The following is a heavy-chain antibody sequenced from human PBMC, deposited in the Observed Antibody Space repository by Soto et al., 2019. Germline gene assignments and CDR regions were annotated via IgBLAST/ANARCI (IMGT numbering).Heavy chain of an antibody. CDR1: GGSVSSGGYY. Sequence: QVQLQESGPGLVKPSQTLSLSCTVSGGSVSSGGYYWTWIRQHPGKGLEWIGDIYYTGRTYYNPSLKSRVTISTDTSKNQFSLKLSSVTAADTAVYYCARTGFLERTGQSLDVWGQGTTVTVSS. J-gene: IGHJ6*02. V-gene: IGHV4-31*03. D-gene: IGHD3-3*01. CDR3: ARTGFLERTGQSLDV. CDR2: IYYTGRT.